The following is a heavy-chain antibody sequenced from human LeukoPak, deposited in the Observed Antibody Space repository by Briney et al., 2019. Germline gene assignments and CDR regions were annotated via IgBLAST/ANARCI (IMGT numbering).Heavy chain of an antibody. CDR2: MNPNSGNT. V-gene: IGHV1-8*01. CDR1: GYTFTSYD. J-gene: IGHJ6*02. Sequence: GASVKVSCKASGYTFTSYDINWVRQATGQGLEWMGWMNPNSGNTGYAQKFQGRVTMTWNTSISTAYMELSSLRSEDTAVYYCARVRYYGSGSYKTYYYGMDVWGQGTTVTVSS. CDR3: ARVRYYGSGSYKTYYYGMDV. D-gene: IGHD3-10*01.